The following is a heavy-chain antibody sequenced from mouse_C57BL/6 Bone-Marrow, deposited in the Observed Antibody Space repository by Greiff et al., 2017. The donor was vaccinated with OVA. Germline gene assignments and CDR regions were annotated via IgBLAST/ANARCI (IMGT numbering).Heavy chain of an antibody. Sequence: VQLVESGGGLVQPKGSLKLSCAASGFSFNTYAMNWVRQAPGKGLEWVARIRSKSNNYATYYADSVKDRFTISRDDSESMLYLQMNNLKTEDTAMYYCVRHAYGSSSFDAMDYWGQGTSVTVSA. CDR3: VRHAYGSSSFDAMDY. J-gene: IGHJ4*01. CDR2: IRSKSNNYAT. V-gene: IGHV10-1*01. CDR1: GFSFNTYA. D-gene: IGHD1-1*01.